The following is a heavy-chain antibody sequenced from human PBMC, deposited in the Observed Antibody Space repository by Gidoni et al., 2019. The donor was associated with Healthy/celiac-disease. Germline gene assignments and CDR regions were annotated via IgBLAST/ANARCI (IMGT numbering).Heavy chain of an antibody. J-gene: IGHJ4*02. V-gene: IGHV1-69*04. CDR3: ARDTRADYGSRTSCYSGFDY. CDR2: IIPILGIE. D-gene: IGHD2-2*01. CDR1: GGTFSSYA. Sequence: QVQLVQSGAEVKKPGSSVKVSCKASGGTFSSYAISWVRQAPGQGLEWMGRIIPILGIENYEKKFQGRVRITADKPTRTAYRELSSRRSEDTAVYYCARDTRADYGSRTSCYSGFDYGGQGTLVTVSS.